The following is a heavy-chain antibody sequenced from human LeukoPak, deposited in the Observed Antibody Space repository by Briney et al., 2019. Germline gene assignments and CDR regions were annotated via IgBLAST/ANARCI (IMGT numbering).Heavy chain of an antibody. V-gene: IGHV3-53*01. Sequence: PGGSLRLSCAASDFTVSSNYMSWVRQAPGKGLEWVSVIYRDGRTYYADSVKGRFTISRDNSKNTVYLQMDSLRAEDTAVYYCAREYYYESNGHQGYLDYWGQGTLVTVSS. CDR3: AREYYYESNGHQGYLDY. CDR2: IYRDGRT. CDR1: DFTVSSNY. J-gene: IGHJ4*02. D-gene: IGHD3-22*01.